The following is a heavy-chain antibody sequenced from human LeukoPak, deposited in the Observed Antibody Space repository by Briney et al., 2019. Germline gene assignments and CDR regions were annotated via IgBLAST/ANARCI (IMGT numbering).Heavy chain of an antibody. CDR3: ARDRGFWENNWFDP. V-gene: IGHV4-4*07. D-gene: IGHD3-10*01. CDR2: IESRGST. CDR1: GGSISSHY. J-gene: IGHJ5*02. Sequence: PSETPSLTCTVSGGSISSHYWSWIRQPVRKGLERIGPIESRGSTNDNRSLQSRVTMSVDTSKNQFSLKLSSVTAADTAVYYCARDRGFWENNWFDPWGQGTLVTVST.